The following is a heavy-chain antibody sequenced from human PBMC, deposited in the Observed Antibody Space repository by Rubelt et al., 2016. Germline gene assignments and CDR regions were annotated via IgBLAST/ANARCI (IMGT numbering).Heavy chain of an antibody. V-gene: IGHV1-69*01. CDR1: AGTFSSYA. CDR3: ARDLRGGGEQWLAYYFDY. Sequence: QVQLVQSGAEVKKPGSSVKVSCKASAGTFSSYAIRWVRQAPGQGLEWMGGIIPIFGTANYAQTFQGRVTITADESTSTAYMELSSLRSEDTAVYYCARDLRGGGEQWLAYYFDYWGQGTLVTVSS. D-gene: IGHD6-19*01. CDR2: IIPIFGTA. J-gene: IGHJ4*02.